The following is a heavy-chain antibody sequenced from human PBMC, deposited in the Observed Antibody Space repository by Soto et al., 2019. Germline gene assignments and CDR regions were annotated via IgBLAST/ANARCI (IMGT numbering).Heavy chain of an antibody. V-gene: IGHV1-2*04. CDR2: INPNSGVT. Sequence: QVQLVQSGAEVKKPGASVTVSCRSSGDTFTDYYMHWVRQAPGQGLEWMGWINPNSGVTKYAQKFQGWVTMTRDTSIRTVYMQLSRLRSDDTAVYYCARESGGATATLDYYYFYVDVWGTGTTVTGSS. CDR3: ARESGGATATLDYYYFYVDV. J-gene: IGHJ6*03. D-gene: IGHD5-12*01. CDR1: GDTFTDYY.